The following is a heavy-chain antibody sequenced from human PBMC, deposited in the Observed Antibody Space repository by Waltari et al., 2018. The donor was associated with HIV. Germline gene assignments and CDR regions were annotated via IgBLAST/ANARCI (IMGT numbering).Heavy chain of an antibody. Sequence: EVQVVESGGDLVQPGGSLRLSCEASGLTLGNYHMTWFRQAPGKGLEWISYVSISSTYIYYADSVKGRFTISRDTAKNSLSLQMNSLRDEDTAVYYCARDATTTWQNYYYGMDVWGQGTTVTVSS. CDR3: ARDATTTWQNYYYGMDV. CDR2: VSISSTYI. V-gene: IGHV3-48*02. J-gene: IGHJ6*02. D-gene: IGHD1-7*01. CDR1: GLTLGNYH.